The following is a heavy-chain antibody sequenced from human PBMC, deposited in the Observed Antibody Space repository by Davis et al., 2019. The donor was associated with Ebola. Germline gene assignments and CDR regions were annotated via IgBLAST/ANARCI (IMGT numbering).Heavy chain of an antibody. J-gene: IGHJ4*02. D-gene: IGHD1-7*01. V-gene: IGHV3-23*01. CDR3: ATSRTRGTKLELPLY. CDR2: ISGSGGST. CDR1: GFTFSSYA. Sequence: PGGSLRLSCAASGFTFSSYAMSWVRQAPGKGLEWVSAISGSGGSTYYADSVKGRFTISRDNSKNTLYLQMNSLRAEDTAVYYCATSRTRGTKLELPLYWGQGTLVTVSS.